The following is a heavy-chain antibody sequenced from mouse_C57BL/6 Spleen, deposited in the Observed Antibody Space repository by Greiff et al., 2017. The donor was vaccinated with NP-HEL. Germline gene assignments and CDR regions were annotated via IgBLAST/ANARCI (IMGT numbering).Heavy chain of an antibody. V-gene: IGHV1-82*01. J-gene: IGHJ2*01. D-gene: IGHD1-1*01. CDR1: GYAFSSSW. Sequence: QVQLQQSGPELVKPGASVKISCKASGYAFSSSWMNWVKQRPGKGLEWIGRIYPGDGDTNYNGKFKGKATLTADKSSSTAYMQLSSLTSEDSAVYFCARSPYGSSEDYWGKGTTLTVAS. CDR3: ARSPYGSSEDY. CDR2: IYPGDGDT.